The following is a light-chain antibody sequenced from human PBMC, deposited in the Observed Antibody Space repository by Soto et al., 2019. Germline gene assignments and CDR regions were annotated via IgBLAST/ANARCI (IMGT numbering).Light chain of an antibody. Sequence: QSVLTQPPSVSGSPGQSVTISCTGTSSDVGSYNRVSWYQQPPGTAPKLMIYEVSNRPSGVPDRFSGSKSGNTASLTISGLQAEDEADYYCSSYTSSSTPLYVFGNGTKVTVL. J-gene: IGLJ1*01. CDR3: SSYTSSSTPLYV. CDR2: EVS. CDR1: SSDVGSYNR. V-gene: IGLV2-18*02.